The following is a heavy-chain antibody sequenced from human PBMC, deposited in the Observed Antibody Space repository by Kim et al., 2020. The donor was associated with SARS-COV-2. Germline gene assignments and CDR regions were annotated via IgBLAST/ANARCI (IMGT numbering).Heavy chain of an antibody. J-gene: IGHJ2*01. CDR2: IYYSGST. CDR3: ARVMGEMATIGWYFDL. CDR1: GGSISSSSYY. V-gene: IGHV4-39*07. D-gene: IGHD3-16*01. Sequence: SETLSLTCTVSGGSISSSSYYWGWIRQPPGKGLEWIGSIYYSGSTYYNPSLKSRVTISVDTSKNQFSLKLSSVTAADTAVYYCARVMGEMATIGWYFDLWVRGTLVTVSS.